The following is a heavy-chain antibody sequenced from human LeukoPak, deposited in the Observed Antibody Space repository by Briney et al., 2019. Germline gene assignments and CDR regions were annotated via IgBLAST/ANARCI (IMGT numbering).Heavy chain of an antibody. CDR2: IYYSGST. CDR1: GGSISSSSYY. CDR3: ATPSERGEITMVRGVIN. Sequence: SETLSLTCTVSGGSISSSSYYWGWIRQPPGKGLEWIGSIYYSGSTYYNPSLKSRVTISVDTSENQFSLKLSSVTAADTAVYYCATPSERGEITMVRGVINWGQGTLVTVSS. V-gene: IGHV4-39*07. D-gene: IGHD3-10*01. J-gene: IGHJ1*01.